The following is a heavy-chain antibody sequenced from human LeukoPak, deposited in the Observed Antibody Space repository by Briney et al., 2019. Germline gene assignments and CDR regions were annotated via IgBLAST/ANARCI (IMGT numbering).Heavy chain of an antibody. CDR3: ARVTTSYYYYYMDV. J-gene: IGHJ6*03. CDR1: GGSISSSSYY. CDR2: IYYSGST. V-gene: IGHV4-39*07. D-gene: IGHD2/OR15-2a*01. Sequence: SEILSLTCTVSGGSISSSSYYWGWIRQPPGKGLEWIGSIYYSGSTNYNPSLKSRVTISVDTSKNQFSLKLSSVTAADTAVYYCARVTTSYYYYYMDVWGKGTTVTVSS.